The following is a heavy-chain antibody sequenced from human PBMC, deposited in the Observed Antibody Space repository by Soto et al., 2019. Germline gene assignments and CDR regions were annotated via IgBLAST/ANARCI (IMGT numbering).Heavy chain of an antibody. D-gene: IGHD3-10*01. CDR3: AKCVGDPLYYFDY. CDR1: GWPFSRYA. J-gene: IGHJ4*02. Sequence: GGSLRLSGAGSGWPFSRYAMSWVRQAPGKGLEWVSAISGSGGSTYYADSVKGRFTISRDNSKNTLYLQMNSLRAEDTAVYYCAKCVGDPLYYFDYWGQGTLVTVSS. CDR2: ISGSGGST. V-gene: IGHV3-23*01.